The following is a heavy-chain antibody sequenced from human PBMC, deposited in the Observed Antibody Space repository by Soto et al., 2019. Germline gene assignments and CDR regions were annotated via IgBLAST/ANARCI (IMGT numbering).Heavy chain of an antibody. CDR3: AGVPAANYFYCMDV. CDR1: GFTFDDYA. CDR2: ISWKGGSI. Sequence: EVQLVESGGGLVQPGRSLRLSCAASGFTFDDYAMHWVRQAPGKGLEWVSGISWKGGSIGYADSVKGRFTISRDNAKNSLYLQMDSLRAEDTAFYYCAGVPAANYFYCMDVWAKGPRSPSP. J-gene: IGHJ6*03. V-gene: IGHV3-9*01. D-gene: IGHD2-2*01.